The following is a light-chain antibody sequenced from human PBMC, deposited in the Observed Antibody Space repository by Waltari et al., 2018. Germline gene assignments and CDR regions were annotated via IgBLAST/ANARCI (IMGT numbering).Light chain of an antibody. J-gene: IGLJ1*01. CDR2: EVT. CDR1: ISDVGNYNY. Sequence: QSALTQPRSVSGSPGQSVTISCTATISDVGNYNYVSWYQQHPGKAPKLIISEVTKRPSGVRDRLSGSKSGNTASLTISGLQAEDEADYYCCSYAGRYTFVFGTGTKVTVL. CDR3: CSYAGRYTFV. V-gene: IGLV2-11*01.